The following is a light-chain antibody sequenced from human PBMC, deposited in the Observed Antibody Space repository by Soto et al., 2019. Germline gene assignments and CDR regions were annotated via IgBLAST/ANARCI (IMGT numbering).Light chain of an antibody. CDR1: SGNVGGYNF. V-gene: IGLV2-8*01. CDR2: EVS. CDR3: SSYAGSNNLV. Sequence: QSALTQPPSASGSPGKPLTTPCIETSGNVGGYNFFSWYQQHPGKAPKLMIYEVSKRPSGVPDRFSGSKSGNTASLTVSGLQAEDEADYYCSSYAGSNNLVFGGGTKLTVL. J-gene: IGLJ2*01.